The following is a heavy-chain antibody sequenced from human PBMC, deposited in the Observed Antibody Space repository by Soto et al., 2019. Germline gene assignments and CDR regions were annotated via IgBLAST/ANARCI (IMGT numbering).Heavy chain of an antibody. CDR3: VLSDESSGYYFGGGAFVL. V-gene: IGHV2-5*02. J-gene: IGHJ3*01. CDR2: IYWDDDK. Sequence: QITLKESGPTLVKPTQTLTLTCTFSGFSLSTSGVGVGWIRQPPGKALEWLALIYWDDDKRYSPSLKSRLTTNKDTAKKLVVLTKTIIDPVDRATYFCVLSDESSGYYFGGGAFVLLGQGTMVTF. CDR1: GFSLSTSGVG. D-gene: IGHD3-22*01.